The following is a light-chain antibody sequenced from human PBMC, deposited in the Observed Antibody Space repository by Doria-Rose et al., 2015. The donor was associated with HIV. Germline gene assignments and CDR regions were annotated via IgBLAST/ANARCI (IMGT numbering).Light chain of an antibody. J-gene: IGKJ1*01. CDR3: HQYGTSWT. Sequence: TQSPGTLSLSPGERATLSCRASQSFSSTYLAWYQQKPGQAPSLRIYDGSTRATGIQDRFSASGSGTDFTLTINRLEPEDFALYYCHQYGTSWTFGQGTKVEI. V-gene: IGKV3-20*01. CDR2: DGS. CDR1: QSFSSTY.